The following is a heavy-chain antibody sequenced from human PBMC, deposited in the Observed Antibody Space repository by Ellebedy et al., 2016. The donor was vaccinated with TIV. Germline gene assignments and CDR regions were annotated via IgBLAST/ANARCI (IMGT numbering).Heavy chain of an antibody. Sequence: GESLKIPCQGSGYNFASYWISWVRQVPGRGLESMGRIDPSDSYTNYSPSFQGHVTISADKSISTAYLQWNSLKASDTAFYYCARFSGSYGGFDYWGQGTQVTVSS. CDR2: IDPSDSYT. J-gene: IGHJ4*02. CDR3: ARFSGSYGGFDY. CDR1: GYNFASYW. D-gene: IGHD1-26*01. V-gene: IGHV5-10-1*01.